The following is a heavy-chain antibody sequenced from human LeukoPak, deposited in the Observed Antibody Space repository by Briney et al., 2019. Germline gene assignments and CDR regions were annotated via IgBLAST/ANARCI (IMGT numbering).Heavy chain of an antibody. CDR2: IIPILGIA. Sequence: SVKVSCKASGGTFSSYAISWVRQAPGQGLEWMGRIIPILGIANYAQKFQGRVTITADKSTSTAYMELSSLRSEDTAVYYCARNTMIVVAASPNYFDYRGQGTLVTVSS. D-gene: IGHD3-22*01. CDR3: ARNTMIVVAASPNYFDY. CDR1: GGTFSSYA. V-gene: IGHV1-69*04. J-gene: IGHJ4*02.